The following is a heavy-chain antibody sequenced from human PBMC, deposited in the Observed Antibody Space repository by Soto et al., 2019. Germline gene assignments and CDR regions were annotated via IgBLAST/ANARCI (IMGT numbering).Heavy chain of an antibody. Sequence: SEPWSLTCTVSGDSISSGNKYWSWIRQPPGKGLEWIGYIFSSGTTYYNPSLKSRLTMSLDTSQNQFSLKLNSVTDADTAVYYCARVPSPFDYYYAMDVWGQGTTVTVSS. D-gene: IGHD3-16*01. V-gene: IGHV4-30-4*01. J-gene: IGHJ6*02. CDR1: GDSISSGNKY. CDR2: IFSSGTT. CDR3: ARVPSPFDYYYAMDV.